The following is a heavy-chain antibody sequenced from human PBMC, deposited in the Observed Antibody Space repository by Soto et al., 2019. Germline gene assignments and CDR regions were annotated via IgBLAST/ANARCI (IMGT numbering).Heavy chain of an antibody. Sequence: QLQLQESGPGLVKPSETLSLTCTVSRGSISSSSDYWGWIRQPPGKGLEWIGSIYYTGSTYYNPSLTSRVTIPLDAATNQFSLKLSSVTAADTAVYYCARRVGATYYYGSGTAFDYWGQGTLVTVSS. CDR2: IYYTGST. J-gene: IGHJ4*02. CDR3: ARRVGATYYYGSGTAFDY. CDR1: RGSISSSSDY. D-gene: IGHD3-10*01. V-gene: IGHV4-39*01.